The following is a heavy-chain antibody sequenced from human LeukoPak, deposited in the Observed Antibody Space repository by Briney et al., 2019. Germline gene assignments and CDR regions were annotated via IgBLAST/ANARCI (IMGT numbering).Heavy chain of an antibody. CDR1: GGTFSSYA. J-gene: IGHJ5*02. CDR2: IIPIFGTA. V-gene: IGHV1-69*13. D-gene: IGHD2-2*01. CDR3: ARDPRPSYCSNTSCYATNWFDP. Sequence: SVKVSCKASGGTFSSYAISWVRQAPGQGLEWMGGIIPIFGTANYAQKFQGRVTITADESTSTAYMELSSLRSEDTAVYYCARDPRPSYCSNTSCYATNWFDPWGQGTLVTVSS.